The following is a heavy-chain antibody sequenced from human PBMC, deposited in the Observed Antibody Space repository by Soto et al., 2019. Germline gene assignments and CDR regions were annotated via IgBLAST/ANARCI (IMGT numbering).Heavy chain of an antibody. D-gene: IGHD6-13*01. CDR3: ARGYGGTAAAGTVSFDY. Sequence: QVPLQQWGAGLLKPSETLSPTCAVYGGSFSGYYWSWIRQPPGKGLEWIGEINHSGSTNYNPSLKSRVTISVDTSKNQFSLKLSSVTAADTAVYYCARGYGGTAAAGTVSFDYWGQGTLVTVSS. CDR1: GGSFSGYY. J-gene: IGHJ4*02. V-gene: IGHV4-34*01. CDR2: INHSGST.